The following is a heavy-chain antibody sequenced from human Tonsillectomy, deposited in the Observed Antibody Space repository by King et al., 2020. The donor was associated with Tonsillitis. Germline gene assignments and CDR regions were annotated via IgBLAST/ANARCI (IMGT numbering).Heavy chain of an antibody. D-gene: IGHD2-21*01. CDR3: ARDSYFGGDSNSGLVAFDG. V-gene: IGHV1-2*02. CDR2: INPNSGDT. J-gene: IGHJ3*01. CDR1: GYNFNGYY. Sequence: VQLVQSGAEVKKPGASVKVSCKASGYNFNGYYLHWVRQAPGQGLEWLGWINPNSGDTNKAQKFQARVTMTWDTSISTAHMDLSRLRSEDTAVYYCARDSYFGGDSNSGLVAFDGWGEGTTATVS.